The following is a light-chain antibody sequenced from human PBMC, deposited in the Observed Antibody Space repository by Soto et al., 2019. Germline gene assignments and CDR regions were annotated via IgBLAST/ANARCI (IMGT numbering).Light chain of an antibody. Sequence: EIVLTQSPVILSVSPGETATLSCRASESVTRNLAWYQHMPGQAPRLLVFHASVRATGIPDRFSGSGSGTEFSLTISNLQSEDFAVYFCQQYNDWPHITFGQGTRLEIK. CDR2: HAS. CDR1: ESVTRN. J-gene: IGKJ5*01. CDR3: QQYNDWPHIT. V-gene: IGKV3-15*01.